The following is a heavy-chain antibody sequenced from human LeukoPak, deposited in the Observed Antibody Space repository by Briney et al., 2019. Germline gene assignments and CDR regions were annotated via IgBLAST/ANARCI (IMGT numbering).Heavy chain of an antibody. Sequence: PAGSLRLSCAVSGFTFSTKNMNWVRQAPGKGLEWVSYINAESRTPYYAASVKGRFPISGDNAKNSLYLQLNRLRDEDPAVYYCASRDYFDYRGQGTLVTVSS. CDR1: GFTFSTKN. CDR2: INAESRTP. V-gene: IGHV3-48*02. CDR3: ASRDYFDY. J-gene: IGHJ4*02.